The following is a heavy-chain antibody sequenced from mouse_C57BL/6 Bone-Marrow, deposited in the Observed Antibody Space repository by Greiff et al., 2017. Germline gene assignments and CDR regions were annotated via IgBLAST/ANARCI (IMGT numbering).Heavy chain of an antibody. D-gene: IGHD2-5*01. V-gene: IGHV1-55*01. J-gene: IGHJ1*03. CDR1: GYTFTSYW. Sequence: QVQLQQPGAELVKPGASVKMSCKASGYTFTSYWIPWVKQRPGQGLEWIGDIYPGSGSTNYNEKFKSKATLTVDTSSSTAYMQLSSLTSEDSAVYYCARTYYSNYWYFDFWGTGTTVTVSA. CDR3: ARTYYSNYWYFDF. CDR2: IYPGSGST.